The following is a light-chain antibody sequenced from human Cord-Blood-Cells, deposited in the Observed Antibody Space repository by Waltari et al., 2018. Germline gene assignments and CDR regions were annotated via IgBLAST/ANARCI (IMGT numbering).Light chain of an antibody. J-gene: IGKJ2*01. V-gene: IGKV1-39*01. CDR1: QSISSY. Sequence: VGDRVTITCRARQSISSYLNWYQQKPGKAPKLLIYAASSWQSGVPSRFSGSGSGTDFTLTISSLQPEDFATYYCQQSYSTPYTFGQGTKLEIK. CDR3: QQSYSTPYT. CDR2: AAS.